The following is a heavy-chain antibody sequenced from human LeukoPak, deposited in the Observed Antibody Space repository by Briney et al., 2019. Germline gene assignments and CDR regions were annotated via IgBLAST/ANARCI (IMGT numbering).Heavy chain of an antibody. J-gene: IGHJ4*02. V-gene: IGHV3-21*01. Sequence: GGTLRLSCVASGFTLSSYSMNWVPQAPGKGLEWVPPISRSGSYIYYADSVKGRFTISRDSAKSSLYLQMNSLRAEDTAAYYCARDLPIVTTGYFDYWGQGILVTVSS. CDR1: GFTLSSYS. D-gene: IGHD1-26*01. CDR3: ARDLPIVTTGYFDY. CDR2: ISRSGSYI.